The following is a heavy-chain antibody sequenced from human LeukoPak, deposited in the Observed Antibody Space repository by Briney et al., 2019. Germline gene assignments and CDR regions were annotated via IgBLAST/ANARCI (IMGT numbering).Heavy chain of an antibody. CDR1: GFTFDDYA. Sequence: PGRSLRLSCAASGFTFDDYAMHWVRQAPGKGLEWVSGISWNSGSIGYADSVKGRFTISRDNAKNSLYLQMNSLRAEDTAVYYCARDLDYRFDYWGQGTLVTVSS. D-gene: IGHD4-11*01. J-gene: IGHJ4*02. CDR3: ARDLDYRFDY. CDR2: ISWNSGSI. V-gene: IGHV3-9*01.